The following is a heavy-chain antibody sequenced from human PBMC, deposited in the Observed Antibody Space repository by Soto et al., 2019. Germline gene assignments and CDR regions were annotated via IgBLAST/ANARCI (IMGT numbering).Heavy chain of an antibody. CDR2: INPSGGST. Sequence: QVQLVQSGAEVKKPGASVKVSCKASGYTFTSYYMHWVRQAPGQGLEWMGIINPSGGSTSYAQKFQGRVTMPRDTSTSTVYMELSSLRSEDTAVYYCARSLDCSSTSCYEADYWGQGTLVTVSS. CDR3: ARSLDCSSTSCYEADY. V-gene: IGHV1-46*01. CDR1: GYTFTSYY. J-gene: IGHJ4*02. D-gene: IGHD2-2*01.